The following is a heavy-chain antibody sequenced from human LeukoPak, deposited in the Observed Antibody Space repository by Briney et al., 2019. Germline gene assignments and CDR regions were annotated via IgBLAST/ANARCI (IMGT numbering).Heavy chain of an antibody. V-gene: IGHV3-23*01. CDR2: LSGSCGGT. D-gene: IGHD1-26*01. J-gene: IGHJ4*02. CDR3: AKDLGRYRNNFFDY. CDR1: GFTLSSIA. Sequence: GGSLRLSCAASGFTLSSIAMSWVRQAPDKGLEWVSTLSGSCGGTYYADSVKGRFTISRDDSKNTLYLQMNSLRADDTAVYYCAKDLGRYRNNFFDYWGQGNLVTVSS.